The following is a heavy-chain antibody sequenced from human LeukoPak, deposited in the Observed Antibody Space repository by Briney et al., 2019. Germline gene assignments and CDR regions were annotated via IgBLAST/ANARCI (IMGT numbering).Heavy chain of an antibody. D-gene: IGHD2-15*01. CDR2: IYHSGSM. J-gene: IGHJ4*02. CDR3: ARLRKTPRIVVVVAATQGVYYFDY. V-gene: IGHV4-38-2*01. Sequence: SETLSLTCGVSGYSISSGYYWGWIRRPPGKGLEWIGSIYHSGSMYYNPSLKSRVNISIDTSKNQFSLNLSSVTAADTAVYYCARLRKTPRIVVVVAATQGVYYFDYWGQGTLVTVSS. CDR1: GYSISSGYY.